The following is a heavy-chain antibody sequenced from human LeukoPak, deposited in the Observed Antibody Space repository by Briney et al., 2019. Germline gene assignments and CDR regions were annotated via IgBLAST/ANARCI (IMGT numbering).Heavy chain of an antibody. V-gene: IGHV4-30-2*01. J-gene: IGHJ4*02. CDR1: GGSISSGTYS. Sequence: SQTLSHTCAVSGGSISSGTYSWNWIRQPPGEGLEWIGYIFHSGNTYYSPSLKSRVTISVDKSKTQFSLKLTSVTAADTAVYYCARGYSDYPYFFDYWGQGTLVTVSS. CDR2: IFHSGNT. D-gene: IGHD5-12*01. CDR3: ARGYSDYPYFFDY.